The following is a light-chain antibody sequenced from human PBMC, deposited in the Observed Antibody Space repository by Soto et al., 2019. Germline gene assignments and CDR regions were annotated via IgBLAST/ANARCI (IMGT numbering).Light chain of an antibody. CDR3: CSYAGSYTYV. J-gene: IGLJ1*01. V-gene: IGLV2-11*01. Sequence: SVLTQPRSVSGSPGQSVTISCPGTSSDVGGYNSVSWYQQHPGKVPKLMIYDVNKRPSGVPDRFSGSKSGNTASLTISGLKAEDEADYYCCSYAGSYTYVFGSGTKVTAL. CDR1: SSDVGGYNS. CDR2: DVN.